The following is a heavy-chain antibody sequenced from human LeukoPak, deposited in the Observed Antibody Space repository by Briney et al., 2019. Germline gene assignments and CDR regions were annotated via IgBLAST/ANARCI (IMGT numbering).Heavy chain of an antibody. CDR3: ARGHTAMVLRAPFDY. V-gene: IGHV3-21*01. J-gene: IGHJ4*02. D-gene: IGHD5-18*01. CDR1: GFTFSSYS. CDR2: ISSSSSYI. Sequence: GGSLRLSCAASGFTFSSYSMNWVRQAPGKGLEWVSSISSSSSYIYYADSVKGRFIISRDNAKNSLYLQMNSLRAEDTAVYYCARGHTAMVLRAPFDYWGQGTLVTVSS.